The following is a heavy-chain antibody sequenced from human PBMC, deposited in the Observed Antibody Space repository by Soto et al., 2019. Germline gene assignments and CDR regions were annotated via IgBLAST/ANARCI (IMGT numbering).Heavy chain of an antibody. J-gene: IGHJ6*02. Sequence: GAPVEVSSKASWGPFRSYAISWVRQAPGQRLEGMGGIIPIFGTANYAQKFQGRVTITADESTSTAYMELSSLRSEDTAVYYCARGIVVVPAALPMGSYYYYGMDVWGQGTTVTVSS. CDR2: IIPIFGTA. CDR3: ARGIVVVPAALPMGSYYYYGMDV. D-gene: IGHD2-2*01. V-gene: IGHV1-69*01. CDR1: WGPFRSYA.